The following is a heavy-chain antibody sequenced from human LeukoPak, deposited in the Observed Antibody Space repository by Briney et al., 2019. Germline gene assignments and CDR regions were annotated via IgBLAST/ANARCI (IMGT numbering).Heavy chain of an antibody. D-gene: IGHD1-26*01. CDR3: IGSGGWPGY. V-gene: IGHV3-74*01. J-gene: IGHJ4*02. CDR1: GFTCSSYW. Sequence: GGSLRLSCAASGFTCSSYWMHWVRQAPGKGLVWVSRIASDGSTVYADSVKGRFTISRDNTKDTVYLQMNSLRVEDTAVYYCIGSGGWPGYWGQGTLVTVSS. CDR2: IASDGST.